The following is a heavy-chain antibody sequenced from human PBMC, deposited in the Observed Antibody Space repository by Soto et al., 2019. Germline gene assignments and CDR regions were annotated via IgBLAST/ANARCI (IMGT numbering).Heavy chain of an antibody. J-gene: IGHJ4*02. CDR1: GGPFSVTG. V-gene: IGHV1-69*01. CDR3: AKERVVGAIEY. Sequence: QVQLVQSGAEVKRPGSSVKVSCEASGGPFSVTGLTWVRQAPGQGLEYMGGIIPMFGTANYAEKFQGRVTITADESTSTLYLEIHSLRYDDTTVYYCAKERVVGAIEYWGQGTLVTVSS. D-gene: IGHD1-26*01. CDR2: IIPMFGTA.